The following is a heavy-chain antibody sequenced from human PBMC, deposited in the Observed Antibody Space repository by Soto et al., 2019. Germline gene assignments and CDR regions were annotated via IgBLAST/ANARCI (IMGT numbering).Heavy chain of an antibody. CDR2: IWYDGSKK. V-gene: IGHV3-33*01. Sequence: QVQLVESGGGVVQPGRSLRLSCAASGFTFSTYGMYWVRQAPGKGLEWVAVIWYDGSKKDYADSVKGRFTISRDNSKNTLYLQMNSLRGEDTAVYYCARGLDDGSGYLGFWGEGTLFTVS. J-gene: IGHJ4*02. CDR3: ARGLDDGSGYLGF. D-gene: IGHD3-22*01. CDR1: GFTFSTYG.